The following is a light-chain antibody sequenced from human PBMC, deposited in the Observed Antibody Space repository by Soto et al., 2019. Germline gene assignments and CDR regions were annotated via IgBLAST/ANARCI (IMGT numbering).Light chain of an antibody. CDR1: QDLTNL. V-gene: IGKV1-9*01. CDR3: QQLESYPST. Sequence: IQFTQSPSSLSASVVYRATITCRANQDLTNLLALYTKKRAQAPKLPIYAATTLQSGVPSRFSGSGSGTDFTLTISSLQPEDFSTYYCQQLESYPSTFGGGTKVDIK. CDR2: AAT. J-gene: IGKJ4*01.